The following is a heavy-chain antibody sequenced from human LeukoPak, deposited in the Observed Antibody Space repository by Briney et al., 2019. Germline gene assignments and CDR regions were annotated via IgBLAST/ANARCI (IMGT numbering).Heavy chain of an antibody. Sequence: GGSLRLSCAASGFTFSSYGMSWVRQAPGKGLEWVSYISSSGSTIYYADSVKGRFTISRDNAKNSLYLQMNSLRAEDTAVYYCAELGITMIGGVWGKGTTVTVSS. CDR2: ISSSGSTI. CDR3: AELGITMIGGV. D-gene: IGHD3-10*02. CDR1: GFTFSSYG. J-gene: IGHJ6*04. V-gene: IGHV3-48*04.